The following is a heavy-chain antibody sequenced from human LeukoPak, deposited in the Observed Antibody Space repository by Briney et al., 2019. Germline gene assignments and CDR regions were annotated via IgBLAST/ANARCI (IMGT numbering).Heavy chain of an antibody. CDR3: ARGPPLAVAGTYFNY. Sequence: SETLSLTCAVYGGSFSGYYWSWIRQPPGKGLEWIGEINHSGSTNYNPSLKSRVTISVDTSKNQFSLKLSSVTAADTAVYYCARGPPLAVAGTYFNYWGQGTLVTASS. V-gene: IGHV4-34*01. D-gene: IGHD6-19*01. J-gene: IGHJ4*02. CDR1: GGSFSGYY. CDR2: INHSGST.